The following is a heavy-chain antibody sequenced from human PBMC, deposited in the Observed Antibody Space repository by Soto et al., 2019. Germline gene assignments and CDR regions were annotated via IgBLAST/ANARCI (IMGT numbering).Heavy chain of an antibody. D-gene: IGHD3-10*01. CDR1: GYTFTGYY. V-gene: IGHV1-2*02. CDR2: INPNSGGT. CDR3: ARDLLLSNIKDY. Sequence: ASVKVCCKASGYTFTGYYMHWVRQAPGQGLEWMGWINPNSGGTNYAQKFQGRVTMTRDTSISTAYMELSRLRSDDTAVYYCARDLLLSNIKDYWGHGTLVTVSS. J-gene: IGHJ4*01.